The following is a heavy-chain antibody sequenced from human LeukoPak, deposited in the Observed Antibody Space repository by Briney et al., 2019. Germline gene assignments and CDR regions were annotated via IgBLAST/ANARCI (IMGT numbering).Heavy chain of an antibody. CDR1: GYSFTNYW. D-gene: IGHD3-10*01. Sequence: GESLKISCKGSGYSFTNYWIGWVRQMPGKGLEWMGIIYPGDSDTRYSPSFQGQVTISADKSISTAYLQWSSLKASDTAMYYCARRSITYYYGSGSPLYYMDVWGKGTTVTVSS. CDR3: ARRSITYYYGSGSPLYYMDV. J-gene: IGHJ6*03. V-gene: IGHV5-51*01. CDR2: IYPGDSDT.